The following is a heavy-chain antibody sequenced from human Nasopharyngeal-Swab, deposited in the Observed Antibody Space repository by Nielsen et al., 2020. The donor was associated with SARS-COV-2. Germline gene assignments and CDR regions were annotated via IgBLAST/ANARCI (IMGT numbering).Heavy chain of an antibody. CDR3: ARGIIAAAED. CDR1: GFTFTSYD. Sequence: GGSLRLSCAASGFTFTSYDIHWARQAPGKGLEWVAVISYDGSTKYYADSVKGRFTVSRDNSKNTLYLQMNSLRAEDTAVYYCARGIIAAAEDWGQGTLVTVSS. V-gene: IGHV3-30-3*01. J-gene: IGHJ4*02. CDR2: ISYDGSTK. D-gene: IGHD6-13*01.